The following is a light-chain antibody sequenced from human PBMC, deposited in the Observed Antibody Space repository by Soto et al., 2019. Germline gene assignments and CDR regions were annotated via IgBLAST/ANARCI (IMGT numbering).Light chain of an antibody. Sequence: DIQITQSPSSLSPSAFDRVTLTWRASQDISKYLNWYQKKPGKAPKLLIYDASNLETGVPSRFSGSGSGTDFTFTISSLQPEDIATYYCQQYDNLPLTFGRGTKVDIK. CDR1: QDISKY. J-gene: IGKJ4*01. CDR3: QQYDNLPLT. CDR2: DAS. V-gene: IGKV1-33*01.